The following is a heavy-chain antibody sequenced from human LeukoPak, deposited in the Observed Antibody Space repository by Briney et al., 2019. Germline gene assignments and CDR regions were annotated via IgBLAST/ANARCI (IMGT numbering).Heavy chain of an antibody. D-gene: IGHD2-15*01. J-gene: IGHJ3*02. Sequence: KPSETLSLTCTVSGGSISSDYFYWSWIRQHPGKGLEWVGYIYYSGSTYYNPSLKSRVTISVDTSKNQFSLKLSSVTAADTAVYFCARRRVVVASTDGASGAFDIWGQGTMVTVSS. CDR1: GGSISSDYFY. V-gene: IGHV4-31*03. CDR3: ARRRVVVASTDGASGAFDI. CDR2: IYYSGST.